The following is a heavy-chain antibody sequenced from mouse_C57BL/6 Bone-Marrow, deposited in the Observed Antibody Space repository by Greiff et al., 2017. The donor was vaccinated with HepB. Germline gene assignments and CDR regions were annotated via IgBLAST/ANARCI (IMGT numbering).Heavy chain of an antibody. CDR1: GFNIKDYY. D-gene: IGHD2-3*01. CDR3: ARGDGYLFAY. Sequence: EVQLQQSGAELVKPGASVKLSCTASGFNIKDYYMHWVKQRTEQGLEWIGRIDPEDSETKYAPKFQGKATITADTSSNTAYLQLSSLTSEDTAVYYCARGDGYLFAYWGQGTLVTVSA. J-gene: IGHJ3*01. CDR2: IDPEDSET. V-gene: IGHV14-2*01.